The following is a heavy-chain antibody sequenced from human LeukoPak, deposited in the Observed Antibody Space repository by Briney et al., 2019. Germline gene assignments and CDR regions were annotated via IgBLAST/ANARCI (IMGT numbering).Heavy chain of an antibody. CDR3: ARAAKPGYYYYYYYMDV. V-gene: IGHV4-34*01. CDR2: INHSGST. CDR1: GGSFSGYY. D-gene: IGHD5-18*01. J-gene: IGHJ6*03. Sequence: SETLSLTCAVYGGSFSGYYWSWIRQPPGKGLEWIGEINHSGSTNYNPSLKSRVTISVDTSKNQFSLKLSSVTAADTAVYYCARAAKPGYYYYYYYMDVWGKGTTVTVSS.